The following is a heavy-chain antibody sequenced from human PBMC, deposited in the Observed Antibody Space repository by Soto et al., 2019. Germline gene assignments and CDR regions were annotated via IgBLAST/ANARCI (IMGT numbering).Heavy chain of an antibody. D-gene: IGHD6-19*01. J-gene: IGHJ5*02. CDR1: GFTFSSYS. CDR3: ARGPQWLGYNWFDP. CDR2: ISSSSSTI. Sequence: GGSLRLSCAASGFTFSSYSMNWVRQAPGKGLEWVSYISSSSSTIYYADSVKGRFTISRDNAKNSLYLQMNSLRDEDTAVYYCARGPQWLGYNWFDPWGQGTLVTVSS. V-gene: IGHV3-48*02.